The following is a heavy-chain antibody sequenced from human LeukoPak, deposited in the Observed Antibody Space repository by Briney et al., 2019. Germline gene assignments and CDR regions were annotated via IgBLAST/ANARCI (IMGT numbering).Heavy chain of an antibody. D-gene: IGHD3-22*01. J-gene: IGHJ4*02. CDR1: GFTFSNYW. Sequence: GGSRRLSCAASGFTFSNYWMSWVRQAPGKGLEWVANINQQGSENYYVDSVRGRFTISRDNAQNSVFLQMNSLRAEDTAVYYCARATYYDSSGYWGYYFDYWGQGTVVSVCS. V-gene: IGHV3-7*01. CDR3: ARATYYDSSGYWGYYFDY. CDR2: INQQGSEN.